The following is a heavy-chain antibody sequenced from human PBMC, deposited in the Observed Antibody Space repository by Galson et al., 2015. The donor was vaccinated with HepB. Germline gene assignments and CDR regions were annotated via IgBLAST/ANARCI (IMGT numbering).Heavy chain of an antibody. Sequence: TCTVSGGSISSGDYYWSWIRQPPGKGLEWIGYIYYSGSTYYNPSLKSRVTISVDTSKNQFSLKLSSVTAADTAVYYCAALHEESGLANWFDPWGQGTLVTVSS. CDR2: IYYSGST. J-gene: IGHJ5*02. D-gene: IGHD3-16*01. CDR1: GGSISSGDYY. V-gene: IGHV4-30-4*01. CDR3: AALHEESGLANWFDP.